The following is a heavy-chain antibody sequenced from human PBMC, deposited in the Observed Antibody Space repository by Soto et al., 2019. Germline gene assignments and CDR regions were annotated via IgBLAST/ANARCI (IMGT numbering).Heavy chain of an antibody. Sequence: SETLSLTCTVSGGSISSYYWSWIRQPPGKGLEWIGYIYYSGSTNYNPSLKSRVTISVDTSKNQFSLKLSSVTAADTAVYYCARGSKYQLLWVGWFDPWGQGTLVTVSS. CDR2: IYYSGST. J-gene: IGHJ5*02. CDR3: ARGSKYQLLWVGWFDP. D-gene: IGHD2-2*01. V-gene: IGHV4-59*01. CDR1: GGSISSYY.